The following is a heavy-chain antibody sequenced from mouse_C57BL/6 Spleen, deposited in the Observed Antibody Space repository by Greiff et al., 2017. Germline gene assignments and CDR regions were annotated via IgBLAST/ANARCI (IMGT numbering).Heavy chain of an antibody. D-gene: IGHD4-1*01. V-gene: IGHV1-61*01. CDR2: IYPSDSET. CDR3: AREENWDRDYYAMDY. Sequence: QVQLQQPGAELVRPGSSVKLSCKASGYTFTSYWMDWVKQRPGQGLEWIGNIYPSDSETHYNQKFKDKATLTVDKSSSTAYMQLSSLTSEDSAVYYCAREENWDRDYYAMDYWGQGTSVTVSS. CDR1: GYTFTSYW. J-gene: IGHJ4*01.